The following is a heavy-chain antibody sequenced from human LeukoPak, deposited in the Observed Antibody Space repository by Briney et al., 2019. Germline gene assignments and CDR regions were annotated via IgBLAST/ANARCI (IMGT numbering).Heavy chain of an antibody. D-gene: IGHD3-3*01. CDR2: IYYGGST. Sequence: SEALSLTCTVSGGSISSHYWSWIRQPPGKGLEWMGYIYYGGSTNYNPSLKSRVTISVDTSKNQFSLKLSSVTAADTAVYYCAKVADTIFGWSSTINYMDVWGKGTTVTVSS. CDR1: GGSISSHY. CDR3: AKVADTIFGWSSTINYMDV. V-gene: IGHV4-59*11. J-gene: IGHJ6*03.